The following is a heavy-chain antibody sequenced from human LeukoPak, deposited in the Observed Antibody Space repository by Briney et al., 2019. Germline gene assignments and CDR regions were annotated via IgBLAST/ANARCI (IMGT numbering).Heavy chain of an antibody. CDR1: XXTFSXYG. D-gene: IGHD6-19*01. CDR2: IWYDGSNR. V-gene: IGHV3-33*01. Sequence: SXXLSCXXXXXTFSXYGMHWVRQAPGKGLEWVAVIWYDGSNRYYADSVKGRFTISRDNSKNTLYLQMNSLRAEDTAVYYCAREGGSGWYQVWGPFDYWGQGTLVTVSS. J-gene: IGHJ4*02. CDR3: AREGGSGWYQVWGPFDY.